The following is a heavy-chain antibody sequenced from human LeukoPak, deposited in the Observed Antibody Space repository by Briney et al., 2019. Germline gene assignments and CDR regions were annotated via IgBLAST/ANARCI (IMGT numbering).Heavy chain of an antibody. J-gene: IGHJ4*02. CDR2: INSDGSST. V-gene: IGHV3-74*01. CDR1: GFTFSSYW. Sequence: PGGSLRLSCAASGFTFSSYWMHWVRQPPGKGLVWVSRINSDGSSTSYADSVKGRVTISRDNAKNTLYLQMNRLRAEDTAVYYCARPGHSGSYFFDYWGQGTLVTVSS. D-gene: IGHD1-26*01. CDR3: ARPGHSGSYFFDY.